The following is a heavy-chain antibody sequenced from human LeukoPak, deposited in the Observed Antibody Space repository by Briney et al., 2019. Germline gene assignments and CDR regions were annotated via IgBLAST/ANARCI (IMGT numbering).Heavy chain of an antibody. V-gene: IGHV3-30-3*01. CDR1: GFTFSSYA. CDR2: ISYDGSNK. J-gene: IGHJ4*02. Sequence: GRSLRLSCAASGFTFSSYAMHWVRQAPGKGLEWVAVISYDGSNKYYADSVKGRFTISRDSSKNTLYLQMNSLRAEDTAVYYCARDRGAIAYFDYWGQGTLVTVSS. CDR3: ARDRGAIAYFDY. D-gene: IGHD2-2*01.